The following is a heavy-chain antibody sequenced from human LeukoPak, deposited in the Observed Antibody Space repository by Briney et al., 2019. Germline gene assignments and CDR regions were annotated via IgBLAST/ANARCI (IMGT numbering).Heavy chain of an antibody. D-gene: IGHD5-12*01. CDR3: ARDYSGYDSGFDY. CDR2: ISGSSSYI. J-gene: IGHJ4*02. Sequence: GGSLRLSCAASGFTFSSYSMNWVRQAPGKGLEWVSSISGSSSYIYYADSVKGRFTISRDNAKNSLYLQMNSLRAEDTAVYYCARDYSGYDSGFDYWGQGTLVTVSS. V-gene: IGHV3-21*01. CDR1: GFTFSSYS.